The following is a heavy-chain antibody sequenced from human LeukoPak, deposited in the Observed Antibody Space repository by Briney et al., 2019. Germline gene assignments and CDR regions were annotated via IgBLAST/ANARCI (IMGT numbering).Heavy chain of an antibody. CDR2: ISSSSSTI. J-gene: IGHJ4*02. CDR3: ARSLISVAGELDY. D-gene: IGHD6-19*01. CDR1: RFTFSSYS. V-gene: IGHV3-48*02. Sequence: GGSLRLSCAASRFTFSSYSMNWVRQAPGKGLEWVSYISSSSSTIYYADPARGRFTLSRDNAKNSLYLQMSSLRDEDTAVYYCARSLISVAGELDYWGQGTLVTVSS.